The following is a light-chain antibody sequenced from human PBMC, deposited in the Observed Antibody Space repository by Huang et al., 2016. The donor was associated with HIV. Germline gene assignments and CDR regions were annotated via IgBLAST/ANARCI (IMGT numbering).Light chain of an antibody. CDR1: QNIGTH. V-gene: IGKV3-15*01. CDR3: QHYNNWPPLS. J-gene: IGKJ4*01. Sequence: VILTQSPATLSVSPGEGATLSCRASQNIGTHLAWYQQRPGQAPRILMFGASTRATGVPARFNGRGSGTEFNLNISGLQSEDFATYYCQHYNNWPPLSFGGGTEVDI. CDR2: GAS.